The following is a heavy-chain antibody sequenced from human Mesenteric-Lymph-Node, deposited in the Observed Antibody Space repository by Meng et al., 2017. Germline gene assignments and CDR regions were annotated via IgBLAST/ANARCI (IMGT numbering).Heavy chain of an antibody. J-gene: IGHJ3*02. Sequence: GGSLRLSCAASGFTFEDYVMHWVRQAPGKGLEWVSGISWNNGSIDYADSVKGRFTISRDNAKNSLYLQMNSLRAEDTALYYCARVTESRAFDIWGRGTMVTVSS. V-gene: IGHV3-9*01. CDR2: ISWNNGSI. CDR3: ARVTESRAFDI. CDR1: GFTFEDYV.